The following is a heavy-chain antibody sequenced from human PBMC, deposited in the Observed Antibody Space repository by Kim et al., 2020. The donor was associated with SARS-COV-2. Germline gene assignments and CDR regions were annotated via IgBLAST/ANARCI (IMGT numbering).Heavy chain of an antibody. CDR3: AKTGQLDY. D-gene: IGHD6-13*01. V-gene: IGHV3-23*01. J-gene: IGHJ4*02. CDR2: T. Sequence: TYSADSVGGRFTISRDNTKTTLSLQMNSLRAEDTALYYCAKTGQLDYWGQGTLVTVSS.